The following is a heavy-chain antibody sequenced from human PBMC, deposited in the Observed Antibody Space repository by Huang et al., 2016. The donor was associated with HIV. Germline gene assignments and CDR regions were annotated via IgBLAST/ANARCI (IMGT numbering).Heavy chain of an antibody. CDR3: AREFVIFGAPLWPAY. Sequence: QVQLVQSGAAVKKPGASVKVSCKASGYSFTTYALHWVRPAPGHRLEWMVWINPGNGNTNYSQKFQGRVTITRDTSASTVYMEVSSLTFEDTAVYYCAREFVIFGAPLWPAYWGQGTLISVSS. J-gene: IGHJ4*02. CDR1: GYSFTTYA. CDR2: INPGNGNT. V-gene: IGHV1-3*01. D-gene: IGHD2-21*01.